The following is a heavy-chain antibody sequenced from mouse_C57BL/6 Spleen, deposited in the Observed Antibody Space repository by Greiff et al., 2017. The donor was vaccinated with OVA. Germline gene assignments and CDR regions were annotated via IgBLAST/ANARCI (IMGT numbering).Heavy chain of an antibody. CDR3: AREPRGYDYDNYAMDY. D-gene: IGHD2-4*01. CDR1: GFTFSSYA. V-gene: IGHV5-4*01. J-gene: IGHJ4*01. CDR2: ISDGGSYT. Sequence: EVKLVESGGGLVKPGGSLKLSCAASGFTFSSYAMSWVRQTPEKRLEWVATISDGGSYTYYPDNVKGRFTISRDNAKNNLYLQMSHLKSEDTAMYYCAREPRGYDYDNYAMDYWGQGTSVTVSS.